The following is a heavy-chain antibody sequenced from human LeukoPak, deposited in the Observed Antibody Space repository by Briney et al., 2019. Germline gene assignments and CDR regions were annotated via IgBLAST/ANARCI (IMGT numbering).Heavy chain of an antibody. D-gene: IGHD3-16*01. V-gene: IGHV3-30*02. Sequence: PGGSLRLSCAASGFTFSSYGMQFSSYGMNWVRQAPGQGLEWVAFIRSDGRNKYYADSVKGRFTISRHNTKNMLYLQMNSLRAEDTAVYYCAKLKINYYYYMDVWGKGTTVIVSS. CDR3: AKLKINYYYYMDV. CDR1: GFTFSSYG. J-gene: IGHJ6*03. CDR2: IRSDGRNK.